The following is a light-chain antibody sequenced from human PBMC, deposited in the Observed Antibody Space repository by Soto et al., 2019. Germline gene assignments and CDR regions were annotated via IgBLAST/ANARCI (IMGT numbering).Light chain of an antibody. CDR1: SSDVGGYNY. Sequence: QYVLSHPPSACWSPGHSVTISCTGTSSDVGGYNYVSWYQQHPGKAPKLMIYEVSKRPSGVPDRFSGSKSGNTASLTVSGLQAEDEADYYCSSYAGSNNFGVFGTGTKVTVL. J-gene: IGLJ1*01. CDR2: EVS. CDR3: SSYAGSNNFGV. V-gene: IGLV2-8*01.